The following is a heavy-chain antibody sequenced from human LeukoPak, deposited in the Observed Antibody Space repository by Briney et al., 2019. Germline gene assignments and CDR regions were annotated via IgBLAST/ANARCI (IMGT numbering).Heavy chain of an antibody. CDR1: GRSIGSYY. CDR2: IYYSGST. D-gene: IGHD3-22*01. V-gene: IGHV4-59*01. Sequence: SETLPLTCTVSGRSIGSYYWSWIRQPPGKGLVWIGYIYYSGSTNYNPSLKSRVTISVDTSKNQFSLKLSSVTAADTAVYYCAREVGYRDYYDSSFKWFDPWGQGTLVTVSS. CDR3: AREVGYRDYYDSSFKWFDP. J-gene: IGHJ5*02.